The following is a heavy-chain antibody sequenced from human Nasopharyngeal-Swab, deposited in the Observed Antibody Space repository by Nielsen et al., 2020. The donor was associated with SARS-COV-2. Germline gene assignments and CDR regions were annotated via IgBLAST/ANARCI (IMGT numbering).Heavy chain of an antibody. V-gene: IGHV3-53*04. CDR3: ARVGYLYLYSAFDI. Sequence: GESLKISFAAPGFTVGRNFMSWVRQAPGKGLEWVSFISSDDSPQYADSVKGRFTISRHTSENTMYLQMNSLRAEDTAIYYCARVGYLYLYSAFDIWGQGTLVTVSS. J-gene: IGHJ3*02. CDR2: ISSDDSP. CDR1: GFTVGRNF. D-gene: IGHD3-16*02.